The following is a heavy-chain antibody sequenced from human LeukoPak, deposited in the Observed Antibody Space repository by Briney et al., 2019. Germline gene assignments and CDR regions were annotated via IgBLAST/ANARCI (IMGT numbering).Heavy chain of an antibody. V-gene: IGHV6-1*01. CDR1: GDSVSSNSAA. D-gene: IGHD6-6*01. CDR3: AREDGLIAARPVIPVGYFDY. J-gene: IGHJ4*02. Sequence: SQTLSLTCAISGDSVSSNSAAWNWIRQSPSRGLEWLGRTYYRSKWYNDYAVSVKSRITINPDTSKNQFSLQLNSVTPEDTAVYYCAREDGLIAARPVIPVGYFDYWGQGTLVTVSS. CDR2: TYYRSKWYN.